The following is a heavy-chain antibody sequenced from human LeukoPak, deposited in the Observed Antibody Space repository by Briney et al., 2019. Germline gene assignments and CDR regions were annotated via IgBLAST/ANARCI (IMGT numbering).Heavy chain of an antibody. CDR1: GFSFSSYW. Sequence: PGGSLRLSCAASGFSFSSYWMHWVRQAPGQGLVWVSGINSDGSSTFYADSVKGRFTISRDNAKNTLYLQMNSLRADDTAVYYCARSDWFDPWGQGTLVTVSS. CDR3: ARSDWFDP. J-gene: IGHJ5*02. V-gene: IGHV3-74*01. CDR2: INSDGSST.